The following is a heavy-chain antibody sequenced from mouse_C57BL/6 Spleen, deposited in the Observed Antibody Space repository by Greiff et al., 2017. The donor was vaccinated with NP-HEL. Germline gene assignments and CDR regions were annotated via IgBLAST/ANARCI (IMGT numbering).Heavy chain of an antibody. CDR1: GYTFTGYW. CDR2: ILPGSGST. J-gene: IGHJ3*01. CDR3: ARSLRQLRLLSWFAY. D-gene: IGHD3-2*02. V-gene: IGHV1-9*01. Sequence: QVQLQQSGAELMKPGASVKLSCKATGYTFTGYWIEWVKQRPGHGLEWIGEILPGSGSTNYNEKFKGKATFTADTSSNTAYMQLSSLTTEDSAIYYWARSLRQLRLLSWFAYWGQGTLVTVSA.